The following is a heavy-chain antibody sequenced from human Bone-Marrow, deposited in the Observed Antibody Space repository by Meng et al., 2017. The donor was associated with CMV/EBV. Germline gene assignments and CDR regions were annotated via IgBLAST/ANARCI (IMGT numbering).Heavy chain of an antibody. CDR1: GYTFTGYY. V-gene: IGHV1-2*02. D-gene: IGHD2-2*02. CDR3: ARDSCSSTSCYIDYYYGMDV. J-gene: IGHJ6*02. Sequence: ASVKVSCKASGYTFTGYYMHWVRQAPGQGLEWMGWINPNSGGTNYAQKFQGRVTMTRGTSIGTAYMELSRLRSDDTAVYYCARDSCSSTSCYIDYYYGMDVWGQGTTVTVSS. CDR2: INPNSGGT.